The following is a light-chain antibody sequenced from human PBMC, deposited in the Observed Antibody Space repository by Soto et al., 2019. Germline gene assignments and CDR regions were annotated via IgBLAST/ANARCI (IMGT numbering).Light chain of an antibody. CDR3: QQLNVNLL. J-gene: IGKJ2*01. Sequence: IQLTQSPSSLSASIGDRVTITCRASQDIASYLAWYQQKPGNAPKLLIYAASTLHSGAPSRFSGSGSGTDFTLTISRLQPEDFVTYYCQQLNVNLLFGQGTKLQIK. CDR2: AAS. V-gene: IGKV1-9*01. CDR1: QDIASY.